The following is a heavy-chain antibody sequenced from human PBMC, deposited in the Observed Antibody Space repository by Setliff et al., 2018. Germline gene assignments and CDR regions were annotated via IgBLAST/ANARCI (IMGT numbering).Heavy chain of an antibody. D-gene: IGHD1-1*01. CDR2: VYYSGST. J-gene: IGHJ4*02. CDR3: AKGGGRYHSDS. Sequence: SETLSLTCAVSDFSVSSNYYWGWIRQPPGKGLEWIANVYYSGSTYYSPSLKSRVTIPVDTSKNQFSLKLSSVTAADTAVYYCAKGGGRYHSDSWGQGILVTVSS. V-gene: IGHV4-38-2*01. CDR1: DFSVSSNYY.